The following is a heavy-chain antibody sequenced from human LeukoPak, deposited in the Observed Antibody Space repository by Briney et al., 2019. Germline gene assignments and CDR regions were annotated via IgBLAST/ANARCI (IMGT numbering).Heavy chain of an antibody. CDR1: GYTFTSYG. J-gene: IGHJ4*02. CDR3: ARATVTSYRFSY. CDR2: MNPNSGNT. D-gene: IGHD4-17*01. V-gene: IGHV1-8*02. Sequence: GASVKVSCKASGYTFTSYGISWVRQATGQGLEWMGWMNPNSGNTGYAQKFQGRVTMTRNTSISTAYMELSSLRSEDTAVYYCARATVTSYRFSYWGQGTLVTVSS.